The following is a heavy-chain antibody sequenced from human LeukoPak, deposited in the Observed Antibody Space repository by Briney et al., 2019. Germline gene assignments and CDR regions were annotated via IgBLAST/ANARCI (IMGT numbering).Heavy chain of an antibody. CDR3: ARGWLAETTVVTPYNY. CDR1: GGSFSSYA. J-gene: IGHJ4*02. D-gene: IGHD4-23*01. V-gene: IGHV1-69*13. CDR2: IIPIFGTA. Sequence: SVKVSCKASGGSFSSYAINWVRQAPGQGLEWMGGIIPIFGTAKYAEKFQDRVTITAVESMSTVYMELSSLRSVDTAVYYCARGWLAETTVVTPYNYWGQGTLVTVSS.